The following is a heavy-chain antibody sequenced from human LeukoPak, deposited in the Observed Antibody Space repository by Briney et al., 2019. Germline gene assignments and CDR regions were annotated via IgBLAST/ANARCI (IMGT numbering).Heavy chain of an antibody. CDR1: GGSISSSIYY. D-gene: IGHD2-2*01. CDR3: ARISDCISTSCFDLDY. CDR2: IYYSGST. Sequence: SETLSLTCTVSGGSISSSIYYWGWIRQPPGKGLESIGSIYYSGSTYYNPSLKSRVTISLDTSKNQFSLRLSSVTAADTAVYYCARISDCISTSCFDLDYWGQGTLVTVSS. J-gene: IGHJ4*02. V-gene: IGHV4-39*07.